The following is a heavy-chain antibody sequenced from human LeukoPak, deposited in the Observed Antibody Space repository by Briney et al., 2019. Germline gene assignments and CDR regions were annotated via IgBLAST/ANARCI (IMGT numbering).Heavy chain of an antibody. J-gene: IGHJ4*02. CDR3: ASGSVAATTSFDY. D-gene: IGHD2-15*01. CDR2: IYYSGST. Sequence: SETLSLTCTVSGGSLSSYYWSWIRQPPGKGLEWIGYIYYSGSTNYNPSLKSRVTISGDTSKNQFSLKLSSVTAADTAVYYCASGSVAATTSFDYWGQGTLVTVSS. CDR1: GGSLSSYY. V-gene: IGHV4-59*08.